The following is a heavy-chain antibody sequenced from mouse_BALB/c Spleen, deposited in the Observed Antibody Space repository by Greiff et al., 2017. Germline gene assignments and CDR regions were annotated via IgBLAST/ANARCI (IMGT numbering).Heavy chain of an antibody. CDR2: IRLKSNNYAT. J-gene: IGHJ4*01. CDR1: GFTFSNYW. V-gene: IGHV6-6*02. D-gene: IGHD3-1*01. Sequence: EVKLVESGGGLVQPGGSMKLSCVASGFTFSNYWMNWVRQSPEKGLEWVAEIRLKSNNYATHYAESVKGRFTISRDDSKSSVYLHMNNLRAEDTGIYYCTRPRATKGYAMDYWGQGTSVTVSS. CDR3: TRPRATKGYAMDY.